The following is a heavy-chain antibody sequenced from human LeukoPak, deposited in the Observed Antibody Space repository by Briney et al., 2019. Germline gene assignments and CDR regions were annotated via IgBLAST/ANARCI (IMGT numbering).Heavy chain of an antibody. CDR3: ARDRGAYYYDTGY. CDR2: IYSGGDT. CDR1: GFTFSSYA. D-gene: IGHD3-22*01. Sequence: GGSLRLSCAASGFTFSSYAMGWVRQAPGKGLEWVSVIYSGGDTFYADSVKGRFTISRDNSKNTLYLQMNSLRAEDTAIYYCARDRGAYYYDTGYWGQGTLVTVSS. J-gene: IGHJ4*02. V-gene: IGHV3-66*01.